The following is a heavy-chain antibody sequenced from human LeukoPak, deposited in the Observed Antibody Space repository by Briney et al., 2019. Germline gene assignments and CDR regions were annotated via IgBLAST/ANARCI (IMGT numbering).Heavy chain of an antibody. D-gene: IGHD4-17*01. CDR2: INHSGST. CDR3: AGRAAHDYGDYAASDI. CDR1: GGSFSGYY. Sequence: PSETLSLTCAVYGGSFSGYYWSWIRQPPGKGLEWIGEINHSGSTNYNPSLKSRVTISVDTSKNQFSLKLSSVTAADTAVYYCAGRAAHDYGDYAASDIWGQGTMVTVSS. J-gene: IGHJ3*02. V-gene: IGHV4-34*01.